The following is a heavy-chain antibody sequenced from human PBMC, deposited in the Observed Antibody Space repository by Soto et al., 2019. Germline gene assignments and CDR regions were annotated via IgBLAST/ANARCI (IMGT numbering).Heavy chain of an antibody. D-gene: IGHD2-2*01. V-gene: IGHV4-31*03. CDR2: MHHSGRT. J-gene: IGHJ4*02. Sequence: SETLSLTCTVSGAYMRNDYYYWSWVRQNPGKDLEWIGHMHHSGRTHYNPSLKSRVAISVDTSKNQFSLYLNSVTAADTAVYYCARASSGTSGAIDCWGQGTLVTVS. CDR1: GAYMRNDYYY. CDR3: ARASSGTSGAIDC.